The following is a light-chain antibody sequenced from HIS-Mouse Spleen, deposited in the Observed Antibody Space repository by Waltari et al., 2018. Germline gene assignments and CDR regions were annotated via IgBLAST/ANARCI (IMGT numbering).Light chain of an antibody. J-gene: IGLJ2*01. V-gene: IGLV3-21*03. CDR1: NIGSKS. CDR3: QVWDSSSDHVV. CDR2: DVS. Sequence: SYVLTQPPSVSVAPGKTARITCGGNNIGSKSVHWYQQKPGQAPVLVVHDVSDRPSGIPERFSGSNSGNTATLTISRVEAGDEADYYCQVWDSSSDHVVFGGGTKLTVL.